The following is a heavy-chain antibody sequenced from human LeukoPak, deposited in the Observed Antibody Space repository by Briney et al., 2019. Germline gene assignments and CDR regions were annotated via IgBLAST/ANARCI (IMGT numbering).Heavy chain of an antibody. J-gene: IGHJ4*02. Sequence: GGSLRLSCAASGFTFSSYGMHWVRQAPGKGLEWVAFIRYDGSNKYYADSVKGRFTISRDNSKNTLYLQMNSLRAEDTAVYYCARDLTIFGVVIIRDWGQGTLVTVSS. CDR1: GFTFSSYG. V-gene: IGHV3-30*02. CDR3: ARDLTIFGVVIIRD. CDR2: IRYDGSNK. D-gene: IGHD3-3*01.